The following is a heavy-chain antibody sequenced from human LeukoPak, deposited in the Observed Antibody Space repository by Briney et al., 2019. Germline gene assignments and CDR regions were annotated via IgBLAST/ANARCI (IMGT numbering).Heavy chain of an antibody. J-gene: IGHJ5*02. V-gene: IGHV3-23*01. CDR3: ATNLYCSGGSCAHH. Sequence: GGSLRLSCAASGFTFSSYAMTWVRQAPGKGLEWASTISGSGGSTFYTDSVKGRFTISRDNSKNTLYLHVNSLRAEDTAVYYCATNLYCSGGSCAHHWGQGTLVTVSS. CDR2: ISGSGGST. CDR1: GFTFSSYA. D-gene: IGHD2-15*01.